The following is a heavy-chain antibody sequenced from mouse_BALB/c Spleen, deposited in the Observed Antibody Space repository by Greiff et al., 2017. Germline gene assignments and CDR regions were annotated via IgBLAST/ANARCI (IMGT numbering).Heavy chain of an antibody. J-gene: IGHJ1*01. Sequence: QVQLQQPGAELVMPGASVKMSCKASGYTFTDYWMHWVKQRPGQGLEWIGAIDTSDSYTSYNQKFKGKATLTVDESSSTAYMPLSSLTSEDSAVYYCARGSQCWYFDGWGAGTTVTVSS. CDR1: GYTFTDYW. CDR2: IDTSDSYT. D-gene: IGHD6-1*01. CDR3: ARGSQCWYFDG. V-gene: IGHV1-69*01.